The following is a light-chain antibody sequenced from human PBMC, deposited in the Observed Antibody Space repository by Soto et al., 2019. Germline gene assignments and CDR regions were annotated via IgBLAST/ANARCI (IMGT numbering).Light chain of an antibody. Sequence: QSMLTQPPSASGSPGQSVTISCTGTSSDVGGYDYVSWYQQYPGKAPKLMIYEVSKRPSGVPDRFSGSKSGNTASLTVSGLQAEDEGDYYCSSYADSNPFVFGTGTKLTVL. CDR1: SSDVGGYDY. J-gene: IGLJ1*01. CDR3: SSYADSNPFV. V-gene: IGLV2-8*01. CDR2: EVS.